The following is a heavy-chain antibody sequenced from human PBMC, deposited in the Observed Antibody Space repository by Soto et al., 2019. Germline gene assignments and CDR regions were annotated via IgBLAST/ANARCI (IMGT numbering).Heavy chain of an antibody. CDR2: ISYDGSNN. CDR1: GFTFSSYA. J-gene: IGHJ4*02. Sequence: GGSLRLSCAASGFTFSSYAMHWVRQAPGKGLEWVAVISYDGSNNYYADSVKGRFTISRDNSKNTLYLQMNSPRAEDTAVYYCARDFGSLGATIDYWGQGTLVTVSS. V-gene: IGHV3-30-3*01. D-gene: IGHD1-26*01. CDR3: ARDFGSLGATIDY.